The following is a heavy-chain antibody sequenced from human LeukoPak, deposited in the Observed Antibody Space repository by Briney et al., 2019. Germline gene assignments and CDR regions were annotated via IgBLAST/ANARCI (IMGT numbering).Heavy chain of an antibody. CDR3: ARREYYYDSSGYSLGRHFDY. J-gene: IGHJ4*02. CDR1: GGSFSGYY. Sequence: PSETLSLTCAVYGGSFSGYYWSWIRQPPGKGLEWIGEINHSGSTNYNPSLKSRVTISVDTSKNQFSLKLSSVTAADTAVYYCARREYYYDSSGYSLGRHFDYWGQGTLVSVSS. CDR2: INHSGST. D-gene: IGHD3-22*01. V-gene: IGHV4-34*01.